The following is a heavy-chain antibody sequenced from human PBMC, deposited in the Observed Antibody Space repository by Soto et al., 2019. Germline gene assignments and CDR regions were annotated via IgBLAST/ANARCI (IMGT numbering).Heavy chain of an antibody. CDR2: ISAYNGNT. CDR1: GYTFTSYG. D-gene: IGHD2-15*01. CDR3: ARGSGLGYCSGGSCYSGGYYGMDV. V-gene: IGHV1-18*01. Sequence: ASVKVSCKASGYTFTSYGISWVRQAPGQGLEWMGWISAYNGNTNYAQKLQGRVTMTTDTSTSTAYVELRSLRSDDTAVYYCARGSGLGYCSGGSCYSGGYYGMDVWGQGTTVTVSS. J-gene: IGHJ6*02.